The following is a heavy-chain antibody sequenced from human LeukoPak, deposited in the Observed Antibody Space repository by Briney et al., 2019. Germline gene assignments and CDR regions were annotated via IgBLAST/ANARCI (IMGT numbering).Heavy chain of an antibody. Sequence: SETLSLTCTVSGYSISSGYYWGWIRQPPEKGLEWIGSIYHSGSTYYNPSLKSRVTISVDTSKNQFSLKLNSVTAAGTAVYFCATEGGYGSGGLDYWGQGTLVTVSS. J-gene: IGHJ4*02. D-gene: IGHD3-10*01. CDR1: GYSISSGYY. V-gene: IGHV4-38-2*02. CDR3: ATEGGYGSGGLDY. CDR2: IYHSGST.